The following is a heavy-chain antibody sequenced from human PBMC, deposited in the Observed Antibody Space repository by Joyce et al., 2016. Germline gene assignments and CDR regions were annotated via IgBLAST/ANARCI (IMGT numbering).Heavy chain of an antibody. Sequence: QVKLVESGGGVVQPGRSLRLSCAASGFTFSGHSMHWVRQAPGKGLEWVAIISYDGNNTYYGDSMKGRFTISRDNSKNTVYLQVDSLRTEDTAVYYCARDGPKTTWDPGYYFDFWGQGALVTVSS. CDR2: ISYDGNNT. V-gene: IGHV3-30*04. J-gene: IGHJ4*02. CDR3: ARDGPKTTWDPGYYFDF. CDR1: GFTFSGHS. D-gene: IGHD1-14*01.